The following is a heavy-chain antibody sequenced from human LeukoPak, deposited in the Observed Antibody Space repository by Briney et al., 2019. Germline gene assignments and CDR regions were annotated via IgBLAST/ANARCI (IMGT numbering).Heavy chain of an antibody. CDR3: AKDPLVRGVIIGGFDY. V-gene: IGHV3-30*18. D-gene: IGHD3-10*01. J-gene: IGHJ4*02. CDR2: ISYDGSNK. CDR1: GFTFSSYG. Sequence: GGSLRLSCAASGFTFSSYGMHWVRQAPGKGLEWVAVISYDGSNKYYADSVKGRFTISRDNSKNTLYLQMNSLRAEDTAVYYCAKDPLVRGVIIGGFDYWGQGTLVTVSS.